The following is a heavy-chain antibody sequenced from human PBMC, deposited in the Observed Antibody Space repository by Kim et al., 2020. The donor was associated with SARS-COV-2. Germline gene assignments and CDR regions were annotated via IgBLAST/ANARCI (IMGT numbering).Heavy chain of an antibody. V-gene: IGHV3-30*04. CDR3: AREHNYGGNPSYYFDY. CDR1: GFTFSSYA. CDR2: ISYDGSNK. J-gene: IGHJ4*02. Sequence: GGSLRLSCAASGFTFSSYAMHWVRQAPGKGLEWVAVISYDGSNKYYADSVKGRFTISRDNSKNTLYLQMNSLRAEDTAVYYCAREHNYGGNPSYYFDYWGQGTLVTVSS. D-gene: IGHD4-17*01.